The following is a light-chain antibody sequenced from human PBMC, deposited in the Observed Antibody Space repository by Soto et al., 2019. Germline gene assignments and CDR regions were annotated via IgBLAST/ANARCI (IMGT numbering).Light chain of an antibody. J-gene: IGLJ3*02. Sequence: QSVLTQPPSASATPGQRVTISCSGSNSNVGYNTVNWHQQFPGTSPRLLIEDNDHRPSGVPDRFSGSKSANSASLAISGLKSADEADYYCAAWDDGLNCWLFGGGTQLTVL. CDR1: NSNVGYNT. V-gene: IGLV1-44*01. CDR2: DND. CDR3: AAWDDGLNCWL.